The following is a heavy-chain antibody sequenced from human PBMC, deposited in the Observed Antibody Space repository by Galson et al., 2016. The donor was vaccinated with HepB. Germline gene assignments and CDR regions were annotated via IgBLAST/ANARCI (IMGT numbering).Heavy chain of an antibody. V-gene: IGHV1-18*04. CDR1: GYAFTSYG. D-gene: IGHD3-22*01. CDR3: ARFGPHRYYYDNSDYYYDDY. Sequence: SVKVSCKASGYAFTSYGISWVRQAPGQGLEWMGWISAYNGYTDYAQNFQGRVTMTTDTSTSTAYMELRSLRSDDTAVYYCARFGPHRYYYDNSDYYYDDYWGQGTLVTVSS. J-gene: IGHJ4*02. CDR2: ISAYNGYT.